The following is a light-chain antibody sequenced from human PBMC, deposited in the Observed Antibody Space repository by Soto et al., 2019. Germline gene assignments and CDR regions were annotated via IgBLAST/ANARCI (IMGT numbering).Light chain of an antibody. CDR1: QRISSY. J-gene: IGKJ1*01. V-gene: IGKV1-39*01. CDR3: QQSYSTRWT. CDR2: AAS. Sequence: DIQMNQSPSSLSASVGDRVTITCRASQRISSYLNWYQQKPGKAPKLLIYAASSLQSGVPSRFSGSGSGTDFTLTISSLQPEDFATYYCQQSYSTRWTFGQGTTVEIK.